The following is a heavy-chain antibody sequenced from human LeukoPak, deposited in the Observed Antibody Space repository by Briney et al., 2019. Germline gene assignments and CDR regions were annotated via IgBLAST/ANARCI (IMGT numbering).Heavy chain of an antibody. J-gene: IGHJ5*02. CDR3: ASARRRSYSSSCVARWFDP. CDR1: GGSFSGYY. Sequence: SETLSLPCAVHGGSFSGYYWTWIRQPPGKGLEGIGEINHRGSANYNPSLRSRVTVSVATSKNQFSLKLCSVTTADTAVYYCASARRRSYSSSCVARWFDPWGQGTLVTVSS. V-gene: IGHV4-34*01. CDR2: INHRGSA. D-gene: IGHD6-13*01.